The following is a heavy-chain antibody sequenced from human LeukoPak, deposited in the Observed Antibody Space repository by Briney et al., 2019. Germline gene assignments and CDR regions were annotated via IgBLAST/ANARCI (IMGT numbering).Heavy chain of an antibody. CDR1: GFTFSSYW. Sequence: GGSVRLSCAASGFTFSSYWMNWVRQAPGKGLVWVSRIASDGSSTTYADSVKGRFSISRDNAKNTLYLQMNSLRVEDTAVYYCARGRPHGNDYWGQGTLVTVSS. CDR2: IASDGSST. CDR3: ARGRPHGNDY. J-gene: IGHJ4*02. V-gene: IGHV3-74*01. D-gene: IGHD4-23*01.